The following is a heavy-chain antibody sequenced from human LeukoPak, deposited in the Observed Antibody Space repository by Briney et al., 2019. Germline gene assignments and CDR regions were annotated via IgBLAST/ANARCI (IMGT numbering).Heavy chain of an antibody. Sequence: PSETLSLTCTVSGGSISSGSYYWSWIRQPAGKGLEWIGRIYTSGSTNYNPSLKSRVAISVDTSKNQFSLKLSSVTAADTAVYYCAAGDSSWYYFDYWGQGTLVTVSS. CDR1: GGSISSGSYY. D-gene: IGHD6-13*01. CDR2: IYTSGST. CDR3: AAGDSSWYYFDY. J-gene: IGHJ4*02. V-gene: IGHV4-61*02.